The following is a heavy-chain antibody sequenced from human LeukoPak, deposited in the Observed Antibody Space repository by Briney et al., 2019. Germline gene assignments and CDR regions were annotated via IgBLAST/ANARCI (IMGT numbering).Heavy chain of an antibody. J-gene: IGHJ4*02. CDR3: ARVGHSSGWYDPWYFDY. D-gene: IGHD6-19*01. CDR2: IIAYNGNT. Sequence: GASVKVSCKASGATFTTYAIIWVRQAPGQGLEWMGGIIAYNGNTNYAQKLQGRLTMTTDTSTSTAYMELRSLRSDDTAVYSCARVGHSSGWYDPWYFDYWGQGTLVTVSS. CDR1: GATFTTYA. V-gene: IGHV1-18*01.